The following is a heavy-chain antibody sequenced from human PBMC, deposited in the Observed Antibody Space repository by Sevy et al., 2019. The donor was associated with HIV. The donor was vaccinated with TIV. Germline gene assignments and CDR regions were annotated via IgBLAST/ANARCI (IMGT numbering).Heavy chain of an antibody. CDR2: ISSSGTST. V-gene: IGHV3-23*01. CDR1: GFTFNIYA. Sequence: GGSLRLSCAASGFTFNIYAMTWVRQAPGKGLKWVSTISSSGTSTYYGDSVKGRFTISRDNTKNTLYLQMNSLRAEDTAIYFCAKDHDNNWFDPWGQGTLVTVSS. J-gene: IGHJ5*02. D-gene: IGHD3-9*01. CDR3: AKDHDNNWFDP.